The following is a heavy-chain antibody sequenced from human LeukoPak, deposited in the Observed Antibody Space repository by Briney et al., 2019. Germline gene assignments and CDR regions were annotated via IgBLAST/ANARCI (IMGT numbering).Heavy chain of an antibody. D-gene: IGHD6-19*01. Sequence: PGRSLRLSCAASGFTFDDYAMHWVRQAPGKGLEWVSSISSSSSYIYYADSVKGRFTISRDNAKNSLYLQMNSLRAEDTAVYYCARDGRAVAGEFDYWGQGTLVTVSA. J-gene: IGHJ4*02. V-gene: IGHV3-21*01. CDR2: ISSSSSYI. CDR3: ARDGRAVAGEFDY. CDR1: GFTFDDYA.